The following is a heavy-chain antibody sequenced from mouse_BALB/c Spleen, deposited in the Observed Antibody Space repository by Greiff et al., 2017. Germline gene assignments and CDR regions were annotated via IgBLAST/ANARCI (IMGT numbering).Heavy chain of an antibody. Sequence: QVQLQQPGAELVKPGASVKMSCKASGYTFTSYWMHWVKQRPGQGLEWIGTIDPSDSYTSYNQKFKGKATLTVDTSSSTAYMQLSSLTSEDSAVYYCTRSGAMDYWGQGTSVTVSS. CDR3: TRSGAMDY. V-gene: IGHV1S127*01. D-gene: IGHD3-1*01. CDR2: IDPSDSYT. CDR1: GYTFTSYW. J-gene: IGHJ4*01.